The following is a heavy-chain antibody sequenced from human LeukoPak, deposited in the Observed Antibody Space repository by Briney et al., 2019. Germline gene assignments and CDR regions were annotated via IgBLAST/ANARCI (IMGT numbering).Heavy chain of an antibody. V-gene: IGHV3-48*01. CDR1: GFTFSSYS. J-gene: IGHJ4*02. D-gene: IGHD5-12*01. CDR2: ISSLSGTI. Sequence: GGSLRLSCAASGFTFSSYSMNWVRQAPGEGLEWVSCISSLSGTIYYADSVKGRFTISRDNAKNSLYLQMDSLRAEDTSVYYCARGPSGYHNTGGQGTLVTVSS. CDR3: ARGPSGYHNT.